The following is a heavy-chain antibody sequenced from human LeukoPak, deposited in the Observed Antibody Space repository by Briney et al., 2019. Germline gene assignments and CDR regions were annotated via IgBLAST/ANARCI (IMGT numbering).Heavy chain of an antibody. CDR2: ISSSGSTI. Sequence: GGSLRLSCAASGFTFSSYEMNWVRQAPGKGLEWVSYISSSGSTIYCADSVKGRFTISRDNAKNSLYLQMNSLRAEDTAVYYCARVLPYYYGMDVWGQGTTVTVSS. CDR3: ARVLPYYYGMDV. V-gene: IGHV3-48*03. J-gene: IGHJ6*02. CDR1: GFTFSSYE.